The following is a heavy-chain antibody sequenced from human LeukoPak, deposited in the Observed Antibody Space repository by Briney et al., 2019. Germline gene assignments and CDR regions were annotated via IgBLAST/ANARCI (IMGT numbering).Heavy chain of an antibody. J-gene: IGHJ4*02. V-gene: IGHV3-23*01. Sequence: GGSLRLSCAASGFTFTNYAMSWVRQAPGKGLEWVSGITAGGRSTYYADSVKGRFSISRDNSKNTLYLQMSSLRADDTAVYYCARVERWVTSAYYFDYWGQGTLVTVSS. CDR3: ARVERWVTSAYYFDY. CDR1: GFTFTNYA. D-gene: IGHD4-23*01. CDR2: ITAGGRST.